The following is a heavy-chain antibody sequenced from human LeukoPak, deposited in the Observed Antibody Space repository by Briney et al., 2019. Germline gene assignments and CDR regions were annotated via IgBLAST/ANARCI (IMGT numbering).Heavy chain of an antibody. CDR2: ISYDGSNK. V-gene: IGHV3-30*04. Sequence: GGSVRLSCAASGFTFSSYAMHWVRQAPGKGLEWVAVISYDGSNKYYADSVKGRFTISRDNSKNTLYLQMNSLRAEDTAVYYCARGGYSGYDYSPLYYYYMDVWGKGTTVTVSS. CDR1: GFTFSSYA. D-gene: IGHD5-12*01. J-gene: IGHJ6*03. CDR3: ARGGYSGYDYSPLYYYYMDV.